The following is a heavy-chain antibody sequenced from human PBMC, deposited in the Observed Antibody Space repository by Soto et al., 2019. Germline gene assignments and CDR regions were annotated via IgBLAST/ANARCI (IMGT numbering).Heavy chain of an antibody. J-gene: IGHJ5*02. D-gene: IGHD4-4*01. CDR1: GGSIRNGDYY. Sequence: PSETLSLTCTVSGGSIRNGDYYWGWVRQPPGKGLEWIGEIYHSGSTNYNPSLKSRVTISVDKSKNQFSLKLSSVTAADTAVYYCARAVKTGGWFDPWGRGTLVTVSS. CDR3: ARAVKTGGWFDP. CDR2: IYHSGST. V-gene: IGHV4-4*02.